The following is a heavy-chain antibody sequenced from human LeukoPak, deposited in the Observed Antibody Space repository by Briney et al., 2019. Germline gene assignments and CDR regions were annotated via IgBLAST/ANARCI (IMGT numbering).Heavy chain of an antibody. CDR3: AKDGSYWELGDY. V-gene: IGHV3-23*01. CDR2: ISGSGGGT. CDR1: GFTFSNYA. Sequence: PRGSLRLSCAASGFTFSNYAMSWVREAPGKGLECVSAISGSGGGTYYAASVKGRFTISRDNSKNTLYLQMNSLRAEDTAVYYCAKDGSYWELGDYWGQGTLVTVSS. J-gene: IGHJ4*02. D-gene: IGHD2-15*01.